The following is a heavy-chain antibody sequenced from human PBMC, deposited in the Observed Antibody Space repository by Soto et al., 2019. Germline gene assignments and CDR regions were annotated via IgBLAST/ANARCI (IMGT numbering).Heavy chain of an antibody. V-gene: IGHV1-18*01. J-gene: IGHJ6*02. D-gene: IGHD3-16*01. Sequence: QVQLVQSGDEVKNPGASVKVSCKASGYTFTRYGIGWARQAPGQGLEWVGWINTYNGNTNYAENVQGRVTLTTDTSTSTAYMELRSLRSNDTAIYYCAMVDVYVTPSPQDVWGQGTTVIVSS. CDR1: GYTFTRYG. CDR3: AMVDVYVTPSPQDV. CDR2: INTYNGNT.